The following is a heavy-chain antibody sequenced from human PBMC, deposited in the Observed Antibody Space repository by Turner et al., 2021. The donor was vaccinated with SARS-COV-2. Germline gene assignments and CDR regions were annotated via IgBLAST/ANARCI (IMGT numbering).Heavy chain of an antibody. CDR2: FYPEDGET. D-gene: IGHD2-21*02. Sequence: QVQLVQSGAEVKKPGASVKVSCKVSGYTLIELSMHWVRQAPGKGLEWMGGFYPEDGETIYAQKFQGRVTMTEDTSTDTAYMELSSLRSEDTAVYYCATGYAYCGGDCSIHYWGQGTLVTVSS. CDR3: ATGYAYCGGDCSIHY. CDR1: GYTLIELS. V-gene: IGHV1-24*01. J-gene: IGHJ4*02.